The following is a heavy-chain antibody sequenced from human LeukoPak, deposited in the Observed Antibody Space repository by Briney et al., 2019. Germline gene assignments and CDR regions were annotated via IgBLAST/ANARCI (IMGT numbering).Heavy chain of an antibody. Sequence: GGSLRLSCAASGFTFSSYAMHWVRQAPGKGLEWVAVISYDGSNKYYADSVKGRFTISRDNSKNTLYLQMNSLRAEDTAVYYCAKDLNYDFWSGSPSYYFDYWGQGTLVTVSS. CDR1: GFTFSSYA. D-gene: IGHD3-3*01. J-gene: IGHJ4*02. V-gene: IGHV3-30-3*01. CDR3: AKDLNYDFWSGSPSYYFDY. CDR2: ISYDGSNK.